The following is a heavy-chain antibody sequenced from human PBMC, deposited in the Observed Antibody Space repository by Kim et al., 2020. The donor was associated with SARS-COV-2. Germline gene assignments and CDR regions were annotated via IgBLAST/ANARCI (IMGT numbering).Heavy chain of an antibody. CDR1: GFTFRNYA. CDR3: ARGREQSPLAITVAVNVDN. D-gene: IGHD2-2*02. V-gene: IGHV3-23*01. J-gene: IGHJ4*02. Sequence: GGSLRLSCAASGFTFRNYAMSWVRQAPGKGLEWVSVISSSGGVTYHAASVKGRFTISRDNSKNTLFLQMNSLRAEDTAIYYCARGREQSPLAITVAVNVDNWGLGTLVTVSS. CDR2: ISSSGGVT.